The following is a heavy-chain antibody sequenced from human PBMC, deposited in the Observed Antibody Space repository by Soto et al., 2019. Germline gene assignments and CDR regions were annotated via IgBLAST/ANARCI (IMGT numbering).Heavy chain of an antibody. CDR1: GFSLSDHY. D-gene: IGHD1-1*01. CDR3: VRVGTGNCFGP. Sequence: GVSLRLSCAASGFSLSDHYMDWVRQAPGKGLEWVGRSRDKLNSYTIEYAASVEGRFTISRDDSKQSLYLQMNSLKTEDTAVYYCVRVGTGNCFGPWGQGTLVTVSS. V-gene: IGHV3-72*01. CDR2: SRDKLNSYTI. J-gene: IGHJ5*02.